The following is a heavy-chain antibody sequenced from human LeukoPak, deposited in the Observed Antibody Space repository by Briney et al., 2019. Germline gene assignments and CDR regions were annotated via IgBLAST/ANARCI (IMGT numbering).Heavy chain of an antibody. CDR1: GFTFSSYS. D-gene: IGHD3-10*01. J-gene: IGHJ4*02. Sequence: GGSLRLSCAASGFTFSSYSMNWVRQAPGKGLEWVSCISGSGSYIYYADSVKGRFTISRDNAKNSLHLQVNSLRADDTAVYYCERERFRGSGSPKFDFWGQGTLVTVSS. V-gene: IGHV3-21*04. CDR2: ISGSGSYI. CDR3: ERERFRGSGSPKFDF.